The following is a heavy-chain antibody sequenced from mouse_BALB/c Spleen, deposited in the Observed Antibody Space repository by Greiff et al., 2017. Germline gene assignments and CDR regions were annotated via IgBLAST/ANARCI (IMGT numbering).Heavy chain of an antibody. J-gene: IGHJ2*01. Sequence: VQLQQSGAELVKPGASVKLSCTASGFNIKDTYMHWVKQRPEQGLEWIGRIDPANGNTKYDPKFQGKATITADTSSNTAYLQLSSLTSEDTAVYYCARVLRLPYYFDDWGQGTTRTVSS. CDR1: GFNIKDTY. D-gene: IGHD1-2*01. V-gene: IGHV14-3*02. CDR3: ARVLRLPYYFDD. CDR2: IDPANGNT.